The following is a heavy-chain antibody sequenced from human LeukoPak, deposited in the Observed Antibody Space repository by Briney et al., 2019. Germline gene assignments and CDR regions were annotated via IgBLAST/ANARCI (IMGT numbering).Heavy chain of an antibody. Sequence: SQTLPLTGTVTGGSISSSSYSWGWILHPPPKWLEWIGSTYYSGSTYYNPSLESRVTISVDTSKNQFSLKLSSVTAADTAVYYCASAGSYSVDYWGQGTLVTVSS. J-gene: IGHJ4*02. D-gene: IGHD1-26*01. CDR1: GGSISSSSYS. CDR3: ASAGSYSVDY. V-gene: IGHV4-39*01. CDR2: TYYSGST.